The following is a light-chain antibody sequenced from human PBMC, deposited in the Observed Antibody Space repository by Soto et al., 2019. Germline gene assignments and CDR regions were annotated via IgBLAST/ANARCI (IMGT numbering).Light chain of an antibody. J-gene: IGKJ1*01. Sequence: IVLTQSPGTLSLSPGERTTLSCRASQSISRYLAWYQQKPGQGPRLLIYGASSRATGTPDRFSGSGSGTDFTLTISSLQSEDFAVYYCQQYNNWPTFGQGTKADSK. CDR3: QQYNNWPT. V-gene: IGKV3D-15*01. CDR1: QSISRY. CDR2: GAS.